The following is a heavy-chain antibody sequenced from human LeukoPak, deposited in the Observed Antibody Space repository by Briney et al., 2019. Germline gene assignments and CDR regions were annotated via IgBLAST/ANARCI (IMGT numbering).Heavy chain of an antibody. CDR3: AKAHVAAADYYYYYMDV. CDR1: GFSFSDYA. V-gene: IGHV3-23*01. J-gene: IGHJ6*03. Sequence: GGSLRLSCAASGFSFSDYAMTWVRQAPGKGLEWVSSISGSGGTTKYADSVKGRFTISRDNSKNTLYLQMNSLRAEDTALYYCAKAHVAAADYYYYYMDVWGKGTTVTVSS. D-gene: IGHD6-13*01. CDR2: ISGSGGTT.